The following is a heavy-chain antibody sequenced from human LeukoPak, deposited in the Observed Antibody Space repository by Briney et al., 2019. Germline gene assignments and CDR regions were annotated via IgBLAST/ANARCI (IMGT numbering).Heavy chain of an antibody. CDR1: GGSISSSSYY. J-gene: IGHJ4*02. CDR2: IYFSGNT. Sequence: PSETLSLTCTVSGGSISSSSYYWAWLRQPSGKGLEWIGNIYFSGNTYYNPSLQSRVTMSVDTSKNQFSLKLNSVTAADTAVYYCARVSSSWPHYYFDYWGQGTRVTASS. CDR3: ARVSSSWPHYYFDY. V-gene: IGHV4-39*07. D-gene: IGHD6-13*01.